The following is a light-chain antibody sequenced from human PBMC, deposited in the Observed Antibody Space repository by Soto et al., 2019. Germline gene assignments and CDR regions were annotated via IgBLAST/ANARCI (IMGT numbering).Light chain of an antibody. CDR1: QTISSY. Sequence: EIVLTQSPGTLSLSPGERASLSCRASQTISSYLAWYQQKPGQAPRLLIYGASGRATGIPDRFSGSGYGTDFTLTISRLEPEDFAVYYCQQYDGSLGLTFGGGTKVEIK. J-gene: IGKJ4*01. V-gene: IGKV3-20*01. CDR3: QQYDGSLGLT. CDR2: GAS.